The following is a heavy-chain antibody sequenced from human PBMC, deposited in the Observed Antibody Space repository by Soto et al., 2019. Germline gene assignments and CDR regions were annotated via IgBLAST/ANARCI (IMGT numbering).Heavy chain of an antibody. Sequence: EVHLVESGGGLVKPGGSLRLSCAVSGFTVSSCTMNWVRQAPGKGLEWVSSISPSTSHIYYADSVKGRFTNSRDNAKNSLFRQMDSRRAEDTAGYCCSACSSVACHQNYGVDVWGPGTTVTVSS. CDR3: SACSSVACHQNYGVDV. D-gene: IGHD2-2*01. J-gene: IGHJ6*02. V-gene: IGHV3-21*01. CDR2: ISPSTSHI. CDR1: GFTVSSCT.